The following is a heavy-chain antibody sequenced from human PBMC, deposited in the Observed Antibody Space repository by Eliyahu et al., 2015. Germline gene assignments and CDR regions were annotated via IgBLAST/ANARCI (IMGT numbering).Heavy chain of an antibody. CDR2: ISYDGSNK. CDR3: ARDGPYYYDSSGLHY. D-gene: IGHD3-22*01. Sequence: QVQLVESGGGVVQPGRSLRLSCAASGFTFSSYAMHWVRQAPGKGLEWVAVISYDGSNKYYADSVKGRFTISRDNSKNTLYLQMNSLRAEDTAVYYCARDGPYYYDSSGLHYWGQGTLVTVSS. J-gene: IGHJ4*02. CDR1: GFTFSSYA. V-gene: IGHV3-30-3*01.